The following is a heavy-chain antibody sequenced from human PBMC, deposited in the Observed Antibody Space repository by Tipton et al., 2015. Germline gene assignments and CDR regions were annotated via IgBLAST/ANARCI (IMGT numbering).Heavy chain of an antibody. J-gene: IGHJ4*02. CDR3: ARARGRHGGLFDS. D-gene: IGHD4-23*01. Sequence: GLVKPSETLSLTCAVSGGSIPGYYWSWIRQPPGKGLEWIGFFYYGGSTNYNPSLKSRVTISVDTSKTQFSLKMSSVTASDTAVYYCARARGRHGGLFDSWGQGILVTVSS. CDR1: GGSIPGYY. V-gene: IGHV4-59*01. CDR2: FYYGGST.